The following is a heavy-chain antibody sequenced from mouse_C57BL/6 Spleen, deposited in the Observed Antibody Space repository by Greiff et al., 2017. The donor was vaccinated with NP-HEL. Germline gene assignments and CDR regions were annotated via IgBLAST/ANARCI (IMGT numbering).Heavy chain of an antibody. CDR3: ARVITTVVAEAY. CDR2: ISYDGSN. Sequence: VQLKESGPGLVKPSQSLSLTCSVTGYSITSGYYWNWIRQFPGNKLEWMGYISYDGSNNYNPSLKNRISITRDTSKNQFFLKLNSVTTEDTATYYCARVITTVVAEAYWGQGTLVTVSA. J-gene: IGHJ3*01. D-gene: IGHD1-1*01. CDR1: GYSITSGYY. V-gene: IGHV3-6*01.